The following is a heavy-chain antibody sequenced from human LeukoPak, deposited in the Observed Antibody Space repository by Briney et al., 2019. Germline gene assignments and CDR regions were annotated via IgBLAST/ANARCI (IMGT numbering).Heavy chain of an antibody. J-gene: IGHJ4*02. V-gene: IGHV3-23*01. Sequence: GGSLRLSCAASGFTFSSYAMSWVRQAPGKGLEWVSVISDGGGSTYYADSVKGRFTISRDNSKNTLYLQMNSLRAEDTAVYYCASPAPDGDYATDPRFDYWGQGTLVTVSS. CDR1: GFTFSSYA. CDR3: ASPAPDGDYATDPRFDY. D-gene: IGHD4-17*01. CDR2: ISDGGGST.